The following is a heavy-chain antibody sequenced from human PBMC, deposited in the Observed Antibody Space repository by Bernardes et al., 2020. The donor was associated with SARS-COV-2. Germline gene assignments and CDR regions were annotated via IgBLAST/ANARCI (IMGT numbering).Heavy chain of an antibody. CDR2: IKRDGSET. CDR3: ARSAGMDV. Sequence: GGSLRLSCAGSGFDFSDYWMTWVRQAPGNGLEWVANIKRDGSETYYVDSVKGRFTISRDNAKNLVFLQMNSLRAEDTAVFYCARSAGMDVWGKGTMVTVSS. CDR1: GFDFSDYW. J-gene: IGHJ6*04. V-gene: IGHV3-7*03.